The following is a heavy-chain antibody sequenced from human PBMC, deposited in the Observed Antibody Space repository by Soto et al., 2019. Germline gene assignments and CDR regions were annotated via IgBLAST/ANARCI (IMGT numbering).Heavy chain of an antibody. CDR2: INHSGST. D-gene: IGHD6-6*01. CDR3: ARGGGIAARRWFDP. Sequence: SETLSLTCAVYGGSFSGYYWSWIRQPPGKGLEWIGEINHSGSTNYNPPLKSRVTISVDTSKNQFSLKLSSVTAADTAVYYCARGGGIAARRWFDPWGQGTLVTVSS. J-gene: IGHJ5*02. V-gene: IGHV4-34*01. CDR1: GGSFSGYY.